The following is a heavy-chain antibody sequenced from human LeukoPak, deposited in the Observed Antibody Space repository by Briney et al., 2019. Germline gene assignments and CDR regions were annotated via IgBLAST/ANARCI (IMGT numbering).Heavy chain of an antibody. CDR2: IKQDGSEK. J-gene: IGHJ4*02. Sequence: GGSPRLSCAASGFTFSSYWMSWVRQAPGKGLEWVANIKQDGSEKYYVDSVKGRFTISRDNAKNSLYLQMNSLRAEDTAVYYCARGGHYDFWSPIDYWGQGTLVTVSS. CDR3: ARGGHYDFWSPIDY. CDR1: GFTFSSYW. D-gene: IGHD3-3*01. V-gene: IGHV3-7*01.